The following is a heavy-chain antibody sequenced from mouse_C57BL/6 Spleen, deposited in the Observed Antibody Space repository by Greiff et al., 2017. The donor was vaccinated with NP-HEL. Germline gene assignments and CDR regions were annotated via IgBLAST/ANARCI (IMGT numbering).Heavy chain of an antibody. D-gene: IGHD1-1*01. CDR3: TTTVVDRRAMDY. J-gene: IGHJ4*01. CDR1: GYTFTSYW. CDR2: IYPGNSDT. V-gene: IGHV1-5*01. Sequence: EVQLQQSGTVLARPGASVKMSCKTSGYTFTSYWMHWVKQRPGQGLEWIGAIYPGNSDTSYNQKFKGKAKLTAVTSASTAYMELSSLTNEDSAVYYCTTTVVDRRAMDYWGQGTSVTVSA.